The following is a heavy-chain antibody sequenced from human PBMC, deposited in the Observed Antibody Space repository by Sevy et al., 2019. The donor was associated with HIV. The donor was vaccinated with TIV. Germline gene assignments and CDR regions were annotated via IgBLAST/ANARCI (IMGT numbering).Heavy chain of an antibody. CDR3: AKRDYGDYVDYFDP. Sequence: SETLSLTCTVSGGSVSSDFSYWNWVRQPPGKGLEYIGSISYGGTTSYNPSLKSRFTISLDTSKNHFSRKVNSVTAADTAIYYCAKRDYGDYVDYFDPWGQGTLVTVSS. CDR2: ISYGGTT. J-gene: IGHJ5*02. V-gene: IGHV4-61*03. D-gene: IGHD4-17*01. CDR1: GGSVSSDFSY.